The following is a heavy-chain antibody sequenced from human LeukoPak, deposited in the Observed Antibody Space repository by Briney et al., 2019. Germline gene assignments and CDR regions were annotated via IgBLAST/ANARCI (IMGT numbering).Heavy chain of an antibody. CDR2: VSYSGYT. D-gene: IGHD5-24*01. V-gene: IGHV4-39*07. CDR3: ARGDVETNLDY. Sequence: SETLSLTCAVSGDSITSNVHYWGWIRQPPGKGLEWVGSVSYSGYTHYAPSLKNRTTVSLDTSENQFSLRLRSVTAADTAVYYCARGDVETNLDYWGQGTLVTVSS. J-gene: IGHJ4*02. CDR1: GDSITSNVHY.